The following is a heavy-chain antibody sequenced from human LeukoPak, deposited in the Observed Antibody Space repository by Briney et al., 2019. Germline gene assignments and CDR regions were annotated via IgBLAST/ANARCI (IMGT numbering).Heavy chain of an antibody. CDR2: INPNSGGT. CDR1: GYTFTGYY. D-gene: IGHD6-6*01. J-gene: IGHJ4*02. Sequence: ASVKVSCKASGYTFTGYYMHWVRQAPGQGLEWMGWINPNSGGTNYAQKFQGRVTMTRDTSISTAYMELSRLRSDDTAVYYCARNSRIAARPFDYWGQGTLVTVSS. CDR3: ARNSRIAARPFDY. V-gene: IGHV1-2*02.